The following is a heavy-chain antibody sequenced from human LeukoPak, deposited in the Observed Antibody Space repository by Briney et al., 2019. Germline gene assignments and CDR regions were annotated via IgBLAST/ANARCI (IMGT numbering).Heavy chain of an antibody. CDR1: DGSISSSSYY. CDR2: IYYSGST. Sequence: SETLSLTCTVSDGSISSSSYYWGWIRQPPGKGLEWIGSIYYSGSTCYNPSLKSRVTISVDTSKNQFSLKVSSVTAADTAVYYCARPKLLKNWFDPWGQGTLVTVSS. CDR3: ARPKLLKNWFDP. V-gene: IGHV4-39*01. J-gene: IGHJ5*02. D-gene: IGHD4-23*01.